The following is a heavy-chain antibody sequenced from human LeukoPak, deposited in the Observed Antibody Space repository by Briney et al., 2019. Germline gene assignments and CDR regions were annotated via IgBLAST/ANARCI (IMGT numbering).Heavy chain of an antibody. J-gene: IGHJ4*02. V-gene: IGHV3-20*04. Sequence: PGGSLRLSCAASGFNFDDYVMSWVRQAPGKGLEWVSGINWNGGSRGYADSVKGRFTISRDNAKNSLYLQMNSLRADDTAVYYCARRAGAYSHPYDYWGQGTLVTVSS. CDR2: INWNGGSR. CDR1: GFNFDDYV. CDR3: ARRAGAYSHPYDY. D-gene: IGHD4/OR15-4a*01.